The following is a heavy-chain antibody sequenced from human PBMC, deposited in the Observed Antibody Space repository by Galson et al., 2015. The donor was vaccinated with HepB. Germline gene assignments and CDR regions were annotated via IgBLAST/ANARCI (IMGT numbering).Heavy chain of an antibody. V-gene: IGHV4-39*01. CDR3: ARQMTAYGSGSYGYNNWFDP. CDR2: IYYSGST. Sequence: TLSLTCTVSGGSISSSSYYWGWIRQPPGKGLEWIGSIYYSGSTYYNPSLKSRVTISVDTSKNQFSLKLSSVTAADTAVYYCARQMTAYGSGSYGYNNWFDPWGQGTLVTVSS. CDR1: GGSISSSSYY. J-gene: IGHJ5*02. D-gene: IGHD3-10*01.